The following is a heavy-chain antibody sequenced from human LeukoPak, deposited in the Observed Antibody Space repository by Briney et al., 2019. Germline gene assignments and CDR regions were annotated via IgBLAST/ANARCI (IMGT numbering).Heavy chain of an antibody. D-gene: IGHD2-2*01. CDR2: INQDGSEK. CDR1: GFTFNNYW. Sequence: GGSLRLSCAASGFTFNNYWMSWVRQAPGKGLEWVANINQDGSEKYYVDSVKGRFTISRDNAKNSLYLQMNSLRAEDTAVYYCASLIVVVPAAMRGSDAFDIWGQGTMVTVSS. J-gene: IGHJ3*02. V-gene: IGHV3-7*01. CDR3: ASLIVVVPAAMRGSDAFDI.